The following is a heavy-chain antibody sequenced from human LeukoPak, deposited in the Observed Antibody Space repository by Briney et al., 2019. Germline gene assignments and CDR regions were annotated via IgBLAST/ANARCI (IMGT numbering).Heavy chain of an antibody. Sequence: ASVKVSCKASGYSFTTYDIDWVRQATGQGLEWMGWMNPNSGHTGYAQKFQGRITITRNTSISTAYMELSSLRSEDAAVYFCARSIPLWKALRRDWFDPWGQGPQVTVSS. D-gene: IGHD3-10*01. CDR3: ARSIPLWKALRRDWFDP. J-gene: IGHJ5*02. CDR2: MNPNSGHT. V-gene: IGHV1-8*01. CDR1: GYSFTTYD.